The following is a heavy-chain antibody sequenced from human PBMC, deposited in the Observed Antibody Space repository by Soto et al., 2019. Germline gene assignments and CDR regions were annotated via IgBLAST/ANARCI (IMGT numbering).Heavy chain of an antibody. J-gene: IGHJ6*02. Sequence: GGSLRLSCAASGFTFDDYAMHWVRQAPGKXLEWVSGISWNSGSIGYADSVKGRFTISRDNAKNSLYLQMNSLRAEDTALYYCAKDMGSSTGDYYYYGMDVWGQGTTVTVSS. CDR3: AKDMGSSTGDYYYYGMDV. CDR2: ISWNSGSI. D-gene: IGHD2-2*01. CDR1: GFTFDDYA. V-gene: IGHV3-9*01.